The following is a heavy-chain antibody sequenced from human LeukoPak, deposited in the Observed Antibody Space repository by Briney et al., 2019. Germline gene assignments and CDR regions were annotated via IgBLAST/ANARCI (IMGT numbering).Heavy chain of an antibody. J-gene: IGHJ4*02. CDR1: EFTFSSYA. CDR3: AKDFGYSYGYGFFDY. D-gene: IGHD5-18*01. Sequence: GGSLRLSCAASEFTFSSYAMSWVRQAPGKGLEWVSAISGSGGSTYYADSVKGRFTISRDNSKNTLYMQMNSLRAEDTAVYYCAKDFGYSYGYGFFDYWGQGTLVTVSS. CDR2: ISGSGGST. V-gene: IGHV3-23*01.